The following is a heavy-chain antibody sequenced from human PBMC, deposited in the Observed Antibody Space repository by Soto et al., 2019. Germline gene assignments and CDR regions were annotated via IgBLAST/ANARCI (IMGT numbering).Heavy chain of an antibody. Sequence: GGSLRLSCTAFGFTFSSYSMNWVRQAPGKGLEWVSSISSSSSYIYYADSVKGRFTISRDNAKNSLYLQMNSLRAEDTAVYYCARDKIAAAGPFDYWGQGTLVTVSS. CDR2: ISSSSSYI. D-gene: IGHD6-13*01. V-gene: IGHV3-21*01. J-gene: IGHJ4*02. CDR1: GFTFSSYS. CDR3: ARDKIAAAGPFDY.